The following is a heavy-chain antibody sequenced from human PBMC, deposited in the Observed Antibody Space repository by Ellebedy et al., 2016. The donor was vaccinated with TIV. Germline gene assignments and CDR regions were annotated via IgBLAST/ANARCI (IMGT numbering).Heavy chain of an antibody. V-gene: IGHV1-24*01. Sequence: ASVKVSXXVSGYTLTELSMHWVRQAPGKGLEWMGGFDPEDGETIYAQKFQGRVTMTEDTSTDTAYMELSSLRSEDTAVYYCATVGDRDSSGWYGAFDIWGQGTMVTVSS. CDR3: ATVGDRDSSGWYGAFDI. D-gene: IGHD6-19*01. CDR2: FDPEDGET. CDR1: GYTLTELS. J-gene: IGHJ3*02.